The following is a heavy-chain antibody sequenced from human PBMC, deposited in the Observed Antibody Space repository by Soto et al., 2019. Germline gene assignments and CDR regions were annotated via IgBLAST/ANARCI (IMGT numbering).Heavy chain of an antibody. CDR2: ISYTGSA. CDR3: AREVGSPATSDAFDI. V-gene: IGHV4-31*03. J-gene: IGHJ3*02. D-gene: IGHD3-10*01. Sequence: SETLSLTCTVSGGSISSNNYFWSWIRQHPGKGLEWIGYISYTGSAYHSPSLESRVTISVDTSKNQFSLRLNSVTAADTAMYYCAREVGSPATSDAFDIWGQGTMVTVSS. CDR1: GGSISSNNYF.